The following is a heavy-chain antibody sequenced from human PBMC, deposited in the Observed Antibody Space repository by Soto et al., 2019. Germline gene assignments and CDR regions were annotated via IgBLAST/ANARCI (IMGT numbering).Heavy chain of an antibody. Sequence: SETLSLTCAVSGGSVESSSCWSWVRQAPGKGLEWIGEIYHSGTFNHNPSLASRVSVSVDKSTNQFSLNLNSVTAADTAVYYCVRSVPAATWAYSGMDVWGQGTTVTVSS. CDR3: VRSVPAATWAYSGMDV. CDR2: IYHSGTF. V-gene: IGHV4-4*02. J-gene: IGHJ6*02. CDR1: GGSVESSSC. D-gene: IGHD2-15*01.